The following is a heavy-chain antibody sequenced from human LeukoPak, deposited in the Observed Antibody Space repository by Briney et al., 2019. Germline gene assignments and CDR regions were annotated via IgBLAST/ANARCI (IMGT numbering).Heavy chain of an antibody. J-gene: IGHJ4*02. CDR2: IYYSGST. V-gene: IGHV4-39*01. CDR1: GGSISSSSYY. D-gene: IGHD2-15*01. Sequence: SETLSLTCTVSGGSISSSSYYWGWIRQPPGKGLEWIGSIYYSGSTYYNPSLKSRVTMCVDTSENQFSLKLSSVTATDTAVYYCARGYCSGGSCYDYWGQGTLVTVSP. CDR3: ARGYCSGGSCYDY.